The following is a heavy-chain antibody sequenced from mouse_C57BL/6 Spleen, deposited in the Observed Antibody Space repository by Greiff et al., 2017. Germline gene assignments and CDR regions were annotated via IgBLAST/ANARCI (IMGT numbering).Heavy chain of an antibody. V-gene: IGHV1-80*01. Sequence: QVQLQQSGAELVKPGASVKISCKASGYAFSSYWMNWVKQRPGKGLEWIGQIYPGDGDTNYNGKFKGKATLTADKSSSTAYMQLSSLTSEDSAVYCCARVDTGVYFDYWGQGTTLTVSS. CDR2: IYPGDGDT. CDR1: GYAFSSYW. CDR3: ARVDTGVYFDY. J-gene: IGHJ2*01. D-gene: IGHD4-1*01.